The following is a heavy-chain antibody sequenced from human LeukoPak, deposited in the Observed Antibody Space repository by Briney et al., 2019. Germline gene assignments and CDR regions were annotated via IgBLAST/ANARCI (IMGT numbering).Heavy chain of an antibody. D-gene: IGHD5-12*01. V-gene: IGHV3-23*01. CDR1: GFTFSTYA. CDR2: IRGSGGTNT. Sequence: PGGSLRLSCAASGFTFSTYAMSWVRQAPGKGLEWVSPIRGSGGTNTYYSDSVQGRFTISRDNTKNTLYLTMNTLRAEDTAVYYCAKGVLRSSPDHWGQGTLVTVSS. CDR3: AKGVLRSSPDH. J-gene: IGHJ4*02.